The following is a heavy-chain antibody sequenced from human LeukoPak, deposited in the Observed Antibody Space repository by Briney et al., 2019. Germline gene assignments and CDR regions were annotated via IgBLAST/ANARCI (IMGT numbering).Heavy chain of an antibody. J-gene: IGHJ4*02. Sequence: GGPLRLSCAASGFTFSSYGMHWIRQAPGKGLEWVAFIRYDGSNKYYADSVKGRFTISRDNSKNTLYLQMNSLRAEDTAVYYCAKGLRGYSYGYQVYWGQGTLVTASS. CDR1: GFTFSSYG. CDR3: AKGLRGYSYGYQVY. D-gene: IGHD5-18*01. CDR2: IRYDGSNK. V-gene: IGHV3-30*02.